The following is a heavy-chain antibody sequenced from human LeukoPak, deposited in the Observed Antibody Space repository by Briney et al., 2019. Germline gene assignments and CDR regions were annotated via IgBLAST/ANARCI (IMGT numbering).Heavy chain of an antibody. CDR1: GFTFSSYA. J-gene: IGHJ6*02. V-gene: IGHV3-30*02. Sequence: GGSLRLSCAASGFTFSSYAMHWVRQAPGRGLEWVAFIRYDGTNQYYADSVKGRFTISRDNSKNTLYLQMNSLRAEDTAVYYCARDTNWSHYYYYGMDVWGQGTTVTVSS. D-gene: IGHD1-1*01. CDR3: ARDTNWSHYYYYGMDV. CDR2: IRYDGTNQ.